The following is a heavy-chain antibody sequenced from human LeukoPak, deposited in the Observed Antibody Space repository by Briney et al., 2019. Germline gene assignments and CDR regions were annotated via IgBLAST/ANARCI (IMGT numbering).Heavy chain of an antibody. CDR1: GYSISSGYH. Sequence: PSETLSLTCGVSGYSISSGYHWGWIRQPPGKGLEWLGNVFQSGSTYYNPSLKSRVTISADTSKNQFSLKLSSVTAADTAVYYCARERSSSWFIEFWGQGILVAVSS. J-gene: IGHJ4*02. CDR2: VFQSGST. CDR3: ARERSSSWFIEF. D-gene: IGHD6-13*01. V-gene: IGHV4-38-2*02.